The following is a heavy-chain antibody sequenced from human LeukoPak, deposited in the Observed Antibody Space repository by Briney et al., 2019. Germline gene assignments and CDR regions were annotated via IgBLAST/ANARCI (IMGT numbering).Heavy chain of an antibody. CDR3: ASADTAMVFPGGYYYGMDV. Sequence: PGGSLRLSCAASGFTFSSYSMNWVRQAPGKGLEWVSYISSSSSTIYYADSVKGRFTISRDNAKNSLYLQMNSLRAEDTAVYYCASADTAMVFPGGYYYGMDVWGQGTTVTVSS. J-gene: IGHJ6*02. V-gene: IGHV3-48*01. CDR1: GFTFSSYS. CDR2: ISSSSSTI. D-gene: IGHD5-18*01.